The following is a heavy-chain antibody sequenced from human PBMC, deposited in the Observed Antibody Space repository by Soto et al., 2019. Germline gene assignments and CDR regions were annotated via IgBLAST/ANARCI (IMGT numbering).Heavy chain of an antibody. CDR1: GHTFTSYY. J-gene: IGHJ6*02. D-gene: IGHD5-18*01. V-gene: IGHV1-46*01. CDR3: ARGGRIVDTGIGYYYHHAMDV. CDR2: FNPTGDTA. Sequence: ASVKVSCKASGHTFTSYYIQWVRQAPGQGLEWMGIFNPTGDTASYAQKLQGRVTMTRDTSTGTAYMELGSLRSEDTAVYYCARGGRIVDTGIGYYYHHAMDVWGQGTTVTVSS.